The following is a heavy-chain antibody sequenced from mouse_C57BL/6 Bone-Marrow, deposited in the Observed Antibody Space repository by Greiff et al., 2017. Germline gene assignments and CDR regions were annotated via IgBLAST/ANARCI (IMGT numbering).Heavy chain of an antibody. V-gene: IGHV1-64*01. CDR1: GYTFTSYW. Sequence: VQLQQPGAELVKPGASVKLSCKASGYTFTSYWMHWVKQRPGQGLKWIGMIHPNSGSTNYNEKFKSKATLTVDKSSSTAYMQLSSLTSEDSAVYYCAREDGYYIYYYAMDYWGQGTSVTVSS. J-gene: IGHJ4*01. CDR3: AREDGYYIYYYAMDY. CDR2: IHPNSGST. D-gene: IGHD2-3*01.